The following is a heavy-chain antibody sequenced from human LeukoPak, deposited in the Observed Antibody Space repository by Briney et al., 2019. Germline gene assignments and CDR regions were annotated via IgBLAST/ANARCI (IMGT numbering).Heavy chain of an antibody. CDR3: VRQSISGSSLSYFDY. V-gene: IGHV4-39*01. D-gene: IGHD3-22*01. CDR2: IYYTRST. Sequence: KPSETLSLTCTVSGGSISSSSYYWGWIRQPPGKGLEWIGSIYYTRSTYYNPSLRSRVTISLDTSKNQFSLRLSSVTAADTAVYYCVRQSISGSSLSYFDYWGQGTLVNVSS. CDR1: GGSISSSSYY. J-gene: IGHJ4*02.